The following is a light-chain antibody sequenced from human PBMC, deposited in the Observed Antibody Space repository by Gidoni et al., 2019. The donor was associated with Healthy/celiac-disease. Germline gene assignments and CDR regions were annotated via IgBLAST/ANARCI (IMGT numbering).Light chain of an antibody. J-gene: IGKJ1*01. Sequence: EIVMTQSPATLSVSPGERATISCRASQSVSSNLAWYQEKPGKAPRLLIYGASTRDTGIPARFSGSGSGTEFTLTISSLQSEDFAVYYCQQYNNWLGTFXQXTKVEIK. CDR1: QSVSSN. CDR3: QQYNNWLGT. CDR2: GAS. V-gene: IGKV3-15*01.